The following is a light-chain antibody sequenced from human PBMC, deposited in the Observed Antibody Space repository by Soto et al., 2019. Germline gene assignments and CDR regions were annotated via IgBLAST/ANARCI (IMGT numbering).Light chain of an antibody. V-gene: IGKV3-20*01. CDR3: QQYGWPPPLT. J-gene: IGKJ5*01. CDR1: QSVGNNY. CDR2: HAS. Sequence: DIVLTQSPGTLSLSPGKRATLSCWASQSVGNNYLAWYQQKPGQAPRLLIYHASSRATGIPDRFSGSGSGTDFTLTISRLEPEDIAAYYCQQYGWPPPLTFGQGTRVE.